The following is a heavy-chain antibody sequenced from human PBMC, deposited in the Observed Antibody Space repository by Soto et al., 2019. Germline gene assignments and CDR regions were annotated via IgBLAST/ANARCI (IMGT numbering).Heavy chain of an antibody. D-gene: IGHD3-3*01. CDR1: GYSFTSYW. Sequence: GESLKISCKGSGYSFTSYWIGWVRQMPGKGLEWMGIIYPGDSDTRYSPSFQGQVTISADKSISTAYLQWSSLKALDTAMYYCARRVDYDFWSGYYAFDYWGQGTLVTVSS. J-gene: IGHJ4*02. CDR3: ARRVDYDFWSGYYAFDY. V-gene: IGHV5-51*01. CDR2: IYPGDSDT.